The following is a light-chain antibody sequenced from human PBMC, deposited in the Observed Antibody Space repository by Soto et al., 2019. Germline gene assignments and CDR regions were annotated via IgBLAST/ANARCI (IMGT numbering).Light chain of an antibody. J-gene: IGKJ1*01. CDR2: GAS. CDR3: QQYNNWWT. Sequence: EIVMTQSPATLSVSPGERATLSCRASESVSSNLAWYQQKPGQAPRLLIYGASTRATGIPARFSGSGSGTEFTLTISSLQSEVFPVYYCQQYNNWWTFGQGTKVEIK. CDR1: ESVSSN. V-gene: IGKV3-15*01.